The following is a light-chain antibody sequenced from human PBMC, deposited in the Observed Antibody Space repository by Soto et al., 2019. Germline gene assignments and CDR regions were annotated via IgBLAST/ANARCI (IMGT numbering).Light chain of an antibody. CDR2: RNN. CDR3: AAWDDSLSGGV. J-gene: IGLJ3*02. Sequence: QSVLTQPPSASGTPGQRVTISCSGSSSNIGTNHVYWYQQLSGTAPKLLIYRNNQRPSGVPDRFSGSKSGTSASLAISGLRSEDEADYYCAAWDDSLSGGVFGGGTKLTVL. V-gene: IGLV1-47*01. CDR1: SSNIGTNH.